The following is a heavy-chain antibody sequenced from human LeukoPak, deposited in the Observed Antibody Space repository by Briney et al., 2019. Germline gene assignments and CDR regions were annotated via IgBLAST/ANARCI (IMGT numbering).Heavy chain of an antibody. Sequence: ASVTVSCKVSGYTLTELSMHWVRQAPGKGLEWMGGFYPEDGETIYAQKFQGRVTMTEDTSTDTAYMELSSLRSEDTAVYYCATDRVWFGELFTDYWGQGTLVTVSS. V-gene: IGHV1-24*01. J-gene: IGHJ4*02. CDR3: ATDRVWFGELFTDY. D-gene: IGHD3-10*01. CDR2: FYPEDGET. CDR1: GYTLTELS.